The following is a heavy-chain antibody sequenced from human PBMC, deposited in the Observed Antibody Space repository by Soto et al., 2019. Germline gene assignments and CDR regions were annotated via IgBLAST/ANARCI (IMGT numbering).Heavy chain of an antibody. CDR2: IIPILGIA. D-gene: IGHD1-26*01. J-gene: IGHJ4*02. CDR3: ASGWELLDY. V-gene: IGHV1-69*02. CDR1: GGTFSSYT. Sequence: QVQLVQSGAEVKKPGSSVKVSCKASGGTFSSYTISWVRQAPGQGLEWMGRIIPILGIANDAQKFQGRVTITADKSTSTAYMELSSLRSEDTAVYYCASGWELLDYWGQGTLVTVSS.